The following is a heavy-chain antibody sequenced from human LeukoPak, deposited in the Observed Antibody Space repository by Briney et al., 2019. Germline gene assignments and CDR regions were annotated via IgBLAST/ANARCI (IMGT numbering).Heavy chain of an antibody. D-gene: IGHD2-2*01. Sequence: GGSLRLSCAVSGFTFSDHYMDWVRQAPGKGLEWVSGISGSGVSTYYADSVKGRFTISRDNSNNTLYLQMSSLGAEDTAVYYCAKDWGMGDQLLRIDYWGQGTLVTVSS. V-gene: IGHV3-23*01. CDR2: ISGSGVST. CDR1: GFTFSDHY. J-gene: IGHJ4*02. CDR3: AKDWGMGDQLLRIDY.